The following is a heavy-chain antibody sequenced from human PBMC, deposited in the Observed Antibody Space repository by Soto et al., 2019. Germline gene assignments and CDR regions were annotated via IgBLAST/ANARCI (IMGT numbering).Heavy chain of an antibody. CDR2: ISGSGGST. Sequence: GGSLRLSCAASGFTFSCYAMSWVRQAPGKGLEWVSAISGSGGSTYYADSVKGRFTISRDNSKNTLYLQMNSLRAEDTAVYYCAKDNYHDILTGYIDYWGQGTLVTVSS. CDR1: GFTFSCYA. J-gene: IGHJ4*02. D-gene: IGHD3-9*01. CDR3: AKDNYHDILTGYIDY. V-gene: IGHV3-23*01.